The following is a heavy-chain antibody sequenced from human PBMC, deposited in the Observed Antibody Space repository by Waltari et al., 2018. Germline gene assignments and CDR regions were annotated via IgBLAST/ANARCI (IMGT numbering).Heavy chain of an antibody. Sequence: QVQLVQSGAEVKKPGASVKVSCTASGYTFTGYYMHWVRQAPGPGLEWMGRINPNSGGTNDAQKFQGRVTMTRDTSISTAYMELSRLRSDDTAVYYCARDRGGITMIVVASDAFDIWGQGTMVTVSS. CDR1: GYTFTGYY. V-gene: IGHV1-2*06. CDR3: ARDRGGITMIVVASDAFDI. J-gene: IGHJ3*02. D-gene: IGHD3-22*01. CDR2: INPNSGGT.